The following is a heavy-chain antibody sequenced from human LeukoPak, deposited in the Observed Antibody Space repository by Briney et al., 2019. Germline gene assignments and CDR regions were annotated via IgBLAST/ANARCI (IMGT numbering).Heavy chain of an antibody. D-gene: IGHD6-19*01. J-gene: IGHJ6*03. CDR2: LYYSGSP. V-gene: IGHV4-39*02. Sequence: SETLSLTCTVSGGSISSGSYYWGWIRQPPGKGLEWIGSLYYSGSPYYNPSLKSRVTISVDTSKNHFSLKLSSVTAADTAVYYCARALAVAGERDYYYYYMDVWGKGTTVTISS. CDR3: ARALAVAGERDYYYYYMDV. CDR1: GGSISSGSYY.